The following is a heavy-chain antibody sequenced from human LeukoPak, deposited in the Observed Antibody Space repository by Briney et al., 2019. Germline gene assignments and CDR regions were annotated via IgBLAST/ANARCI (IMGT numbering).Heavy chain of an antibody. CDR3: AKDRDRVGQWLAKTRTGIDY. D-gene: IGHD6-19*01. CDR1: GFTFSSYG. CDR2: ISGSGGST. Sequence: GGSLRLSCAASGFTFSSYGMSWVRQAPGKGLEWVSAISGSGGSTYYADSVKGRFTISRDNSKNTLYLQMNSLRAEDTAVYYCAKDRDRVGQWLAKTRTGIDYWGQGTLVTVSS. J-gene: IGHJ4*02. V-gene: IGHV3-23*01.